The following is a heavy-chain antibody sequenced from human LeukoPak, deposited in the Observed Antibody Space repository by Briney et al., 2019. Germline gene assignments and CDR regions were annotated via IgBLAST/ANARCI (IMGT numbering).Heavy chain of an antibody. D-gene: IGHD1-14*01. Sequence: GGSLRLSCAASGFTFSSYWMSWVRPAPGKGLEWVANINQDGSEKYYVNSVKGRSTISRDNTKNSLYLQMNSLRAEDAAVYYCARDGRGGYLDVWGKGTTVTVSS. J-gene: IGHJ6*03. CDR3: ARDGRGGYLDV. CDR2: INQDGSEK. CDR1: GFTFSSYW. V-gene: IGHV3-7*01.